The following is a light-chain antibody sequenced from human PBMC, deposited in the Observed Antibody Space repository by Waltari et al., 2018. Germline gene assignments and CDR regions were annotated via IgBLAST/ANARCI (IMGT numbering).Light chain of an antibody. Sequence: DIQMTQSPSSLSASVGDRVTITCRASQGISNSLAWYKQKPGKAPKLLLYATARLESGVPSRFSGSGSGTDYTLTINSLQPEDLATYYCHQYYTTPYTFGQGTKLEIK. CDR2: ATA. CDR3: HQYYTTPYT. J-gene: IGKJ2*01. V-gene: IGKV1-NL1*01. CDR1: QGISNS.